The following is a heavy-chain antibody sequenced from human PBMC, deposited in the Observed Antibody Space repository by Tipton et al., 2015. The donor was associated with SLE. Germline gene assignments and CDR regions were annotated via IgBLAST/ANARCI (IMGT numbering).Heavy chain of an antibody. CDR2: INTSGST. J-gene: IGHJ4*02. V-gene: IGHV4-61*02. CDR3: ARQNNYFDDSGFSPCHFDN. Sequence: GLVKPSETLSLTCAVSGDSISSGSYYWSWIRQPAGKGLEWIGRINTSGSTKYNTSLKSRVTISNDTSKNQFSLRLYSVTAADTAVYYCARQNNYFDDSGFSPCHFDNWGQGTLVTVSS. D-gene: IGHD3-22*01. CDR1: GDSISSGSYY.